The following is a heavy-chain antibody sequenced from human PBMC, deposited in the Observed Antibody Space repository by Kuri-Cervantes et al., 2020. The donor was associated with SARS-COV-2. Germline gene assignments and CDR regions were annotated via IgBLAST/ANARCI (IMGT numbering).Heavy chain of an antibody. J-gene: IGHJ4*02. CDR1: GFTFSSYW. Sequence: GESLKISCAVSGFTFSSYWMHWVRQAPGKGLVWVSRINSDGSGTRYAESVKGRFTISRDNAKNTLYLQMNSLRAEDTAVYYCARDRGDFWSGSINYWGQGTLVTVSS. V-gene: IGHV3-74*01. CDR3: ARDRGDFWSGSINY. CDR2: INSDGSGT. D-gene: IGHD3-3*01.